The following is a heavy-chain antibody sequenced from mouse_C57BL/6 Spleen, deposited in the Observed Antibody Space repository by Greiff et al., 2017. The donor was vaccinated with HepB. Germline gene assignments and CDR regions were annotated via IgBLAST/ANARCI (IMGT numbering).Heavy chain of an antibody. CDR3: ARAEYFDV. CDR2: IDPSDSYT. J-gene: IGHJ1*03. CDR1: GYTFTSYW. Sequence: QVQLQQPGAELVMPGASVKLSCKASGYTFTSYWMHWVKQRPGQGLEWIGEIDPSDSYTNYNQKFKGKSTLTVDKSSSTAYMQLSSLTSEDSAVYYCARAEYFDVWGTGTTVTVSS. V-gene: IGHV1-69*01.